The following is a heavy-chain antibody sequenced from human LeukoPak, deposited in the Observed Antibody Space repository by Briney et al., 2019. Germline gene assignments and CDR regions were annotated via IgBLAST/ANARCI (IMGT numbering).Heavy chain of an antibody. CDR2: IYYSGST. CDR3: ARLPRGMAIDY. J-gene: IGHJ4*02. V-gene: IGHV4-59*08. D-gene: IGHD1-26*01. CDR1: GGSISSYY. Sequence: SETLSLTCTVSGGSISSYYWSWIRQPPGKGLEWIGYIYYSGSTNYNPSLKSRVTISVDTSKNQFSLKLSSVTAADTAVYYCARLPRGMAIDYWGQGTLVTVPS.